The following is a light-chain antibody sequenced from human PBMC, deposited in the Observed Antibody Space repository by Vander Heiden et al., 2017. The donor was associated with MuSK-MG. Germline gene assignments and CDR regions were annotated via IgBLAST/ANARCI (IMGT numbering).Light chain of an antibody. CDR3: QAWDSSTWV. CDR2: QDS. Sequence: SYELTQPPSVSVSPGQTASITCSGDKLGDKYACWYQQKPGQSPVLVIYQDSKRPSGIPERFSGSNSGTKANLTISGTQAMDESYYYCQAWDSSTWVFGGGTKLTVL. CDR1: KLGDKY. J-gene: IGLJ2*01. V-gene: IGLV3-1*01.